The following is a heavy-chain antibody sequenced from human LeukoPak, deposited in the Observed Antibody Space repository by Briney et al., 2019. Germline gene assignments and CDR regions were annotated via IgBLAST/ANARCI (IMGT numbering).Heavy chain of an antibody. Sequence: GESLKISCKGSGYSFTSYWIGWVRQAPGKGLEWVSAISGSGGSTYYADSVKGRFTISRDNSKNTLYLQMNSLRAEDTAVYYCAKDLAVTTRWGQGTLVTVSS. CDR2: ISGSGGST. J-gene: IGHJ4*02. CDR1: GYSFTSYW. D-gene: IGHD4-17*01. V-gene: IGHV3-23*01. CDR3: AKDLAVTTR.